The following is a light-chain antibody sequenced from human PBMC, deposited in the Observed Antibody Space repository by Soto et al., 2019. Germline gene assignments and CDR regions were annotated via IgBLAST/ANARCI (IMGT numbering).Light chain of an antibody. V-gene: IGLV2-14*03. Sequence: QSVLAQPASVSGSPGQSITISCTGTRLDVGGYNYVSWYQQQPGKAPKLIIYEVTNRPSGVSDRFSGSKSDNTASLAISGLQTEDEADYYCCSYVSSKTYLLGNGTKVTVL. CDR1: RLDVGGYNY. CDR3: CSYVSSKTYL. J-gene: IGLJ1*01. CDR2: EVT.